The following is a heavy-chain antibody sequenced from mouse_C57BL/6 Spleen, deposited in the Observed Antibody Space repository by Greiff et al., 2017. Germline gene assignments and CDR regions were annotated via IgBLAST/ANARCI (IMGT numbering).Heavy chain of an antibody. CDR2: ISSGGSYT. CDR3: ARIYCSSYGYFDY. J-gene: IGHJ2*01. Sequence: EVMLVESGGDLVKPGGSLKLSCAASGFTFSSYGMSWVRQTPDKRLEWVATISSGGSYTYYADSVKGRFTIYRDKAKNTLYLQMSSLQSEDTAMYYCARIYCSSYGYFDYWGQGTTLTVSS. V-gene: IGHV5-6*01. D-gene: IGHD1-1*01. CDR1: GFTFSSYG.